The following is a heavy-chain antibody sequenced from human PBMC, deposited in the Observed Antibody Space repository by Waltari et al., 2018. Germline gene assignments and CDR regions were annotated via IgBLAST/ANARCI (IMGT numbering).Heavy chain of an antibody. Sequence: EVQLVESGGGLVQPGGSLRVSCAASGFTFSSHWMTWVRQAPGKGLEWVANINGDGSEKYYVDSVKARFTISRANAKNSLYLQMDSLRAEDTAVYYCARADYGGTADFDYWGQGTLVTVSS. V-gene: IGHV3-7*04. CDR2: INGDGSEK. D-gene: IGHD4-17*01. CDR1: GFTFSSHW. CDR3: ARADYGGTADFDY. J-gene: IGHJ4*02.